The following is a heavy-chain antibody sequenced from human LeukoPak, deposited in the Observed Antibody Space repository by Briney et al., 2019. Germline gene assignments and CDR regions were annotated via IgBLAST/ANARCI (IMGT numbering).Heavy chain of an antibody. D-gene: IGHD3-10*01. J-gene: IGHJ4*02. CDR3: ARHSWGCELFY. V-gene: IGHV4-59*01. Sequence: SETLSLTCTVSGGSISSYYWSWIRQPPGKGLEWIGYIYYSGSTNYNPSLKSRVTISVDTSKNQFSLKLSSVTAADTAIYYCARHSWGCELFYWGQGTLVTVSS. CDR1: GGSISSYY. CDR2: IYYSGST.